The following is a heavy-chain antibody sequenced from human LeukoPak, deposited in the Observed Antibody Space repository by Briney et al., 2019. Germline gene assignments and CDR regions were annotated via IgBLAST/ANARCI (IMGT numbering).Heavy chain of an antibody. J-gene: IGHJ4*02. CDR3: ARPHQPVLRYFDWLLVPEDY. D-gene: IGHD3-9*01. CDR1: GGSISSSSYY. Sequence: PSETLSLTCTVSGGSISSSSYYWGWIRQPPGKGLEWIGSIYYSGSTYYNPSLKSRVTISVDTSKNQFSLKLSSVTAADTAVYYCARPHQPVLRYFDWLLVPEDYRGQGTLVTVSS. CDR2: IYYSGST. V-gene: IGHV4-39*01.